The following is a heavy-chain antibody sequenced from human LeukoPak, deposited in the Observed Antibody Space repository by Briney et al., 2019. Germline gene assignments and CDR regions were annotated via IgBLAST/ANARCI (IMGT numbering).Heavy chain of an antibody. CDR2: VNAGNGNT. Sequence: GASVKVSCKASGYTFTSYGISWVRQAPGQRPEWMGWVNAGNGNTKYSEKFQGRVTITGDTSASTAYMELNSLTSEDTAVYYCARDEGGRGGSYFYYWGQGTLVTVSS. V-gene: IGHV1-3*01. CDR1: GYTFTSYG. CDR3: ARDEGGRGGSYFYY. D-gene: IGHD1-26*01. J-gene: IGHJ4*02.